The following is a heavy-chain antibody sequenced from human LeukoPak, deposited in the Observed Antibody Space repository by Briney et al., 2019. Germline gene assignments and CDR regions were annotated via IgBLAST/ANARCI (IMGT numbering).Heavy chain of an antibody. CDR1: GFTFSSYA. CDR3: ARVGTYSNTWYGSYFDY. CDR2: ISNNGGST. V-gene: IGHV3-64*01. J-gene: IGHJ4*02. D-gene: IGHD6-13*01. Sequence: GGSLRLSCVASGFTFSSYAMHWVRQAPGKGLEYVSAISNNGGSTSNAYSVKDRFTISSHNSNNTLYLEMGSLRGEDMAVYYCARVGTYSNTWYGSYFDYWGQGTVATVST.